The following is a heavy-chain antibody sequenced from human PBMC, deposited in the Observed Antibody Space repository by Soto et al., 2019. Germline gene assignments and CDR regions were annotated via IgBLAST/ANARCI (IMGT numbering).Heavy chain of an antibody. CDR2: IYYSGST. V-gene: IGHV4-39*01. J-gene: IGHJ4*02. Sequence: SETLSLTCTVSGGSISSSSYYWGWIRQPPGKGLEWIGSIYYSGSTYYNPSLKSRVTISVDTSKNQFSLKLSSVTAADTAVYYCAALMITFGGVIVPRFDEWGQGTLVTVYS. D-gene: IGHD3-16*02. CDR1: GGSISSSSYY. CDR3: AALMITFGGVIVPRFDE.